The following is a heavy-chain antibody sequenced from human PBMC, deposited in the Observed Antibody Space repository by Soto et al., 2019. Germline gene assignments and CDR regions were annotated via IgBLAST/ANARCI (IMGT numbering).Heavy chain of an antibody. CDR1: GYTFSRYG. CDR2: TSANNDHT. CDR3: ARDRQGYSSGWYPGNGMDV. V-gene: IGHV1-18*04. J-gene: IGHJ6*02. Sequence: ASVKVSCKASGYTFSRYGISWVRQAPGQGLEWMAWTSANNDHTNYAQKFQGRVTITADESTSTAYMELSSLRSEDTAVYYCARDRQGYSSGWYPGNGMDVWGQGTTVTVSS. D-gene: IGHD6-19*01.